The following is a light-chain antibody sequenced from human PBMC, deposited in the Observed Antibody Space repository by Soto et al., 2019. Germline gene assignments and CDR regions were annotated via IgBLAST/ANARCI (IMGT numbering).Light chain of an antibody. J-gene: IGKJ2*01. CDR1: QTISSW. CDR2: KAS. V-gene: IGKV1-5*03. Sequence: DIQMTQSPSTLSGSVGDRVTITCRASQTISSWLAWYQQKPGKAPKLLIYKASTLHSGVPSRFSGSGSGTDFTLTITSLQPEDFATYYCQQGSSAPFTFGPGTQLEV. CDR3: QQGSSAPFT.